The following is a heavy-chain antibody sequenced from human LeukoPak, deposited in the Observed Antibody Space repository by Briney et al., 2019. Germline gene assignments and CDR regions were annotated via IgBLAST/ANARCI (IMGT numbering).Heavy chain of an antibody. CDR1: GFTFSSYS. CDR3: ARGGCTTTSCYLFDY. D-gene: IGHD2-2*01. J-gene: IGHJ4*02. V-gene: IGHV3-21*01. Sequence: PGGSLRLSCATSGFTFSSYSMNWVRQAPGRGLEWVSSISSSSTYIYYADSVKGRFTISRDNAKNSLYLQLNSQRAEDTAVYYCARGGCTTTSCYLFDYWGQGTLVTVSS. CDR2: ISSSSTYI.